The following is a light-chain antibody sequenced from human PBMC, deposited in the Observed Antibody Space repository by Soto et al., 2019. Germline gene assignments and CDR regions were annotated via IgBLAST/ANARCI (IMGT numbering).Light chain of an antibody. J-gene: IGKJ4*01. CDR1: QDINNY. CDR3: QQYEKVPLT. CDR2: DAS. Sequence: DIQMTQSPSSLSASVGDRVTLTCQASQDINNYLNWYQQKPGKAPKLVIYDASNLETGVPSRFSGSGSGTDFTLTIHGLQSEDIATYYCQQYEKVPLTFGTGTKVEIK. V-gene: IGKV1-33*01.